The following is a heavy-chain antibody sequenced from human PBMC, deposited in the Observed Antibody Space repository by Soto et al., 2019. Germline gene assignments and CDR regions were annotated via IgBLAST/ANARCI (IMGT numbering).Heavy chain of an antibody. Sequence: SETLSLTCTVSGGSISSGYYYWGWIRQPPGKGLEWIGSIYYSGSTYYNPSLKSRVTISLDTSKNQFSLRLSSVTAADTAVYYCATSSSGSYYYFDYWGQGTLVTVSS. V-gene: IGHV4-39*01. CDR2: IYYSGST. D-gene: IGHD1-26*01. J-gene: IGHJ4*02. CDR3: ATSSSGSYYYFDY. CDR1: GGSISSGYYY.